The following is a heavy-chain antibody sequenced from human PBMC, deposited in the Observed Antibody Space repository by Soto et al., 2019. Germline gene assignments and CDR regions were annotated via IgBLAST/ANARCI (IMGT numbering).Heavy chain of an antibody. CDR2: ISGDGGST. Sequence: GGSLRLSCAASGFTFDDYAMHWVRQAPGKGLEWVSLISGDGGSTYYADSVKGRFTISRDNSKNSLYLQMNSLRTEDTALYYWAKDRDLNGDSLGDYWGQGTLVTVSS. D-gene: IGHD7-27*01. CDR3: AKDRDLNGDSLGDY. J-gene: IGHJ4*02. CDR1: GFTFDDYA. V-gene: IGHV3-43*02.